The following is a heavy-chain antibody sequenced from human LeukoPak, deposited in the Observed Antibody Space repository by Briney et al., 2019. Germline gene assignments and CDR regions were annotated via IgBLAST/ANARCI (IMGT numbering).Heavy chain of an antibody. V-gene: IGHV5-51*01. CDR1: GYSFPSYW. J-gene: IGHJ5*02. CDR2: IYLGDSDT. Sequence: GESLKISCKGSGYSFPSYWIGWVRQMPGNGLECMGVIYLGDSDTRYSPSFQGQVTISADKSISTAYLQWSSLKASDTAMYYCARLPYCGGDCYPNWFDPWGQGTLVTVSS. D-gene: IGHD2-21*02. CDR3: ARLPYCGGDCYPNWFDP.